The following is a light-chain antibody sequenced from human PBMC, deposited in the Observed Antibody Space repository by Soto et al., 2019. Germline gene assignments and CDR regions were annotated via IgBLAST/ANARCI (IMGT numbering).Light chain of an antibody. CDR2: EVT. J-gene: IGLJ1*01. Sequence: QSALTQPASVSGSHGQSITLSCTGPSSDVGGYNYVSWYQQHPGKAPKLMIYEVTNRPSGISNRFSGSKSGNTAFLTIYGLQAEDEADYYCSSHTSGNTRVFGTGTKVTVL. CDR1: SSDVGGYNY. CDR3: SSHTSGNTRV. V-gene: IGLV2-14*01.